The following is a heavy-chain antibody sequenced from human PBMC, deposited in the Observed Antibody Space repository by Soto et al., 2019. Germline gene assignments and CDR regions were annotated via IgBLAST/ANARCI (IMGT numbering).Heavy chain of an antibody. J-gene: IGHJ6*02. CDR3: ARDRSSSTLYGMDV. V-gene: IGHV3-21*01. D-gene: IGHD6-13*01. CDR2: ISSSSSYI. CDR1: GFTFSSYS. Sequence: GGSLRLSCAASGFTFSSYSMNWVRQAPGKGLEWVSSISSSSSYIYYADSVNGRFTISRDNAKNSLYLQMNSLRAEDTAVYYCARDRSSSTLYGMDVWGQGTTVTVSS.